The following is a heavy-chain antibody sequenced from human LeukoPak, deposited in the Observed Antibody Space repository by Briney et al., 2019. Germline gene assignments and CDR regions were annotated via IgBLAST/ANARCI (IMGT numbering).Heavy chain of an antibody. CDR2: ISSSGSTI. D-gene: IGHD3-10*01. CDR3: AREQVRGVIDY. CDR1: GFTFSSYE. Sequence: GGSLRLSCAASGFTFSSYEMNWVRQAPGKGLEWVSYISSSGSTIYYADSVKGRFTISRDNAKNSLYLQMNSLRAEDTAVYYCAREQVRGVIDYWGQGTLVTGSS. V-gene: IGHV3-48*03. J-gene: IGHJ4*02.